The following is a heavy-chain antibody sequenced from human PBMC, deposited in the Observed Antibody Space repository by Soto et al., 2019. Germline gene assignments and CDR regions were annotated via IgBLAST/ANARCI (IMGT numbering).Heavy chain of an antibody. V-gene: IGHV3-66*01. D-gene: IGHD3-10*01. CDR2: IYSGGST. J-gene: IGHJ5*02. CDR1: GFTVSSNY. Sequence: EVQLVESGGGLVQPGGSPRLSCAASGFTVSSNYMSWVRQAPGKGLEWVSVIYSGGSTYYADSVKGRFTISRDNSKNTLYLQMNSLRAEDTAVYYCARDPRHYYGSGSPSHWFDPWGQGTLVTVSS. CDR3: ARDPRHYYGSGSPSHWFDP.